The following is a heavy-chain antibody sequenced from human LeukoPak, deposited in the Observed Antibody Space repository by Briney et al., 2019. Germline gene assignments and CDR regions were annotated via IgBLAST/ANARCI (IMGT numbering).Heavy chain of an antibody. D-gene: IGHD1-26*01. Sequence: ASVKVSCKASGYTFTSYGISWVRQAPGQGLEWMGWISAYNGNTNYALKLQGRVTMTTDTSTSTAYMELRSLRSDDTAVYYCARDLLVVGATYWFDPWGQGTLVTVSS. J-gene: IGHJ5*02. V-gene: IGHV1-18*01. CDR2: ISAYNGNT. CDR3: ARDLLVVGATYWFDP. CDR1: GYTFTSYG.